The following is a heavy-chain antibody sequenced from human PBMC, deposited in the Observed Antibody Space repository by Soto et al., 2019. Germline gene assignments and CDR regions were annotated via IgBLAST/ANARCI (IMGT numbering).Heavy chain of an antibody. V-gene: IGHV4-39*01. CDR3: ARHEWRGSHDGFDI. J-gene: IGHJ3*02. Sequence: QLQLQELGPGLVKPSETLSLTCTVSGGSITSGSYYWGWIRQPPGKGLEWIGSIYDSGSTYYNPSLKRRVTISVDTSKNHFSLKLSSVTAADTAVYYCARHEWRGSHDGFDIWGQGTMVTVSS. CDR1: GGSITSGSYY. D-gene: IGHD3-16*01. CDR2: IYDSGST.